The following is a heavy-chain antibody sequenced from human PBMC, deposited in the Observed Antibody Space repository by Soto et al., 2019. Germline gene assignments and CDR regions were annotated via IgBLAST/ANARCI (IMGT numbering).Heavy chain of an antibody. D-gene: IGHD6-19*01. CDR2: INAGNGNT. V-gene: IGHV1-3*01. J-gene: IGHJ3*02. CDR1: GYTFTSYA. Sequence: ASVKVSCKASGYTFTSYAMHWVRQAPGQRLEWMGWINAGNGNTKYSQKFQGRVTITRDTSASTAYMELSSLRSEDTAVYYCARRVAVATSDAFDIWGQGTMVTVSS. CDR3: ARRVAVATSDAFDI.